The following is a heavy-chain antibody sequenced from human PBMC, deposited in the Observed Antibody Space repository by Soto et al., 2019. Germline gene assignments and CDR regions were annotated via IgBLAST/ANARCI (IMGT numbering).Heavy chain of an antibody. Sequence: SETLSLTCTVSGGSISSYYWSWIRQPPGKGLEWIGHIHYSGSTNYNPSLKSRVTISVDTPKNQFSLKLSSVTAADTVVYYCASFGSTRFDYWGQGTLVTVSS. D-gene: IGHD3-10*01. CDR3: ASFGSTRFDY. CDR1: GGSISSYY. J-gene: IGHJ4*02. V-gene: IGHV4-59*01. CDR2: IHYSGST.